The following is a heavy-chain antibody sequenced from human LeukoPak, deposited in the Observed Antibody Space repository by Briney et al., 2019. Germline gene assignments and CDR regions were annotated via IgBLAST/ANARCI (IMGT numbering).Heavy chain of an antibody. V-gene: IGHV4-59*08. Sequence: PSETLSLTCTVSGGSISGFYWSWVRQPPGKGLEWIGYVFYDGGTRYPASLESRVTISLDTSKNQFTLRLRSVTAADTAFYYCARQPSGHYGKSGYSPYYLDYWGQGALVTVSS. CDR3: ARQPSGHYGKSGYSPYYLDY. D-gene: IGHD3-22*01. J-gene: IGHJ4*02. CDR1: GGSISGFY. CDR2: VFYDGGT.